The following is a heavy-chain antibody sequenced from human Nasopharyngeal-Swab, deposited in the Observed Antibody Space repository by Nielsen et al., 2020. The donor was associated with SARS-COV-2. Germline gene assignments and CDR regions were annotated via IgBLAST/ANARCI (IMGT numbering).Heavy chain of an antibody. D-gene: IGHD1-26*01. CDR1: GGTFSSHA. V-gene: IGHV1-69*13. Sequence: SVTVSCKASGGTFSSHAISWVRHAPGQGLEWMGGIIPIFGTANYAQKFQGRVTITADESTSTAYMELSSPRSEDTAVYYCARTQYYRASSGRAYYYGMDVWGQGTTVTVSS. CDR2: IIPIFGTA. J-gene: IGHJ6*02. CDR3: ARTQYYRASSGRAYYYGMDV.